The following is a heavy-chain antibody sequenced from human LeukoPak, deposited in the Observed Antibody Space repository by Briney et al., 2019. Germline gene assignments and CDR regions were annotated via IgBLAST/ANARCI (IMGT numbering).Heavy chain of an antibody. CDR3: AGGYCSSTSCYSDY. CDR2: IYHSGST. CDR1: GGSISSSNW. V-gene: IGHV4-4*02. Sequence: SETLSLTCAVSGGSISSSNWRSWVRQPPGKGLEWIGEIYHSGSTNYNPSLKSRVTISVDKSKNQFSLKLSSVTAADTAVYYCAGGYCSSTSCYSDYWGQGTLVTVSS. J-gene: IGHJ4*02. D-gene: IGHD2-2*01.